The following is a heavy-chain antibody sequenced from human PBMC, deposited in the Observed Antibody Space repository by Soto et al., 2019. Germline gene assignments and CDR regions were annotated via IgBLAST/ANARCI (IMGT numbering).Heavy chain of an antibody. CDR1: GGSFSGYY. CDR2: INHSGST. CDR3: ARGRRRTAMVTGYFDY. V-gene: IGHV4-34*01. J-gene: IGHJ4*02. Sequence: SETLSLTCAVYGGSFSGYYWSWIRQPPGKGLEWIGEINHSGSTNYNPSIKSRVNISVDTSKNQFSLKLSSVTAADTAVYYCARGRRRTAMVTGYFDYWGQGTLVTVSS. D-gene: IGHD5-18*01.